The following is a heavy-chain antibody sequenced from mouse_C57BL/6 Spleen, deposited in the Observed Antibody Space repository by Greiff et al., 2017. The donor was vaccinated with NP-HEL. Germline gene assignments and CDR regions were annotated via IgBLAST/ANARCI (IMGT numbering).Heavy chain of an antibody. V-gene: IGHV1-82*01. CDR2: IYPGDGDT. Sequence: VKLQQSGPELVKPGASLKISCKASGYAFSSSWMNWVKQRPGKGLEWIGRIYPGDGDTNYNGKFKGKATLTADKSSSTAYMQLSSLTSEDSAVYFCARRGASAGLDYWGQGTTLTVSS. CDR3: ARRGASAGLDY. CDR1: GYAFSSSW. J-gene: IGHJ2*01.